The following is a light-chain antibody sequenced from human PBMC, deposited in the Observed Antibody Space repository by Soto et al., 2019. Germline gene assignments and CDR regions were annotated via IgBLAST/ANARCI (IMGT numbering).Light chain of an antibody. J-gene: IGKJ5*01. Sequence: DIQMTQTPSSLSASVGDRVTITCRASQSISTYLNWYQQKAGLAPKLLIYTASSLQSGVPSRFSGSGSGTDFTLTINGLQPEDFATYYCQQAASFPITFGQGTRLEIK. V-gene: IGKV1-39*01. CDR1: QSISTY. CDR2: TAS. CDR3: QQAASFPIT.